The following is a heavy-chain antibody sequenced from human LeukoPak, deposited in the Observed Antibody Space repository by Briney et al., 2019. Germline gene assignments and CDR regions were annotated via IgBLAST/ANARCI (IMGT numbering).Heavy chain of an antibody. J-gene: IGHJ4*02. CDR1: GYTFTGYY. Sequence: ASVKVSCKASGYTFTGYYMHWVRQAPGQGLEWMGRINPNSGGTNYAQKFQGRVTMTRDTSISTAYMELSRLRSDDTAVYYCARQYYYDSSGYSSIDYWGQGTLVTVSP. CDR2: INPNSGGT. V-gene: IGHV1-2*06. D-gene: IGHD3-22*01. CDR3: ARQYYYDSSGYSSIDY.